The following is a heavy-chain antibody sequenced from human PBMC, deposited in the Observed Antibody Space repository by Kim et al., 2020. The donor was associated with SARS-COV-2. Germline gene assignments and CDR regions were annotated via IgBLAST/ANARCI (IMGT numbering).Heavy chain of an antibody. CDR1: GGSFSGYY. CDR2: INHSGST. Sequence: SETLSLTCAVYGGSFSGYYWSWIRQPPGKGLEWIGEINHSGSTNYNPSLKSRVTISVDTSKNQFSLKLSSVTAADTAVYYCARGSRYYYGSGSRLDYWGQGTLVTVSS. V-gene: IGHV4-34*01. J-gene: IGHJ4*02. D-gene: IGHD3-10*01. CDR3: ARGSRYYYGSGSRLDY.